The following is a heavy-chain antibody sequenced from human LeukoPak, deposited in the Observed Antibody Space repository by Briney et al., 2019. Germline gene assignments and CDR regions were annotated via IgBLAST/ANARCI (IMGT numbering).Heavy chain of an antibody. Sequence: GGSLRLSCAASGFTFSNYGMHWVRQAPGKGLEWVAVISYDGSNKYYADSVKGRFTISRDNSKNTLYLQMNSLRAEDTAVYYCARARYYDSTDAFDIWGQGTMVTVSS. D-gene: IGHD3-22*01. CDR2: ISYDGSNK. CDR1: GFTFSNYG. V-gene: IGHV3-30*03. CDR3: ARARYYDSTDAFDI. J-gene: IGHJ3*02.